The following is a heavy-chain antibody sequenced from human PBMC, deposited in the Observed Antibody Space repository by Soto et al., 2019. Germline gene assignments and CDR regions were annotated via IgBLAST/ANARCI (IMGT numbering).Heavy chain of an antibody. CDR1: GFTFSSYW. CDR3: ARDLLYDFWKPDY. V-gene: IGHV3-7*01. Sequence: GGSLRLSCAASGFTFSSYWMSWVCQAPGKGLEWVANIKQDGSEKYYVDSVKGRFTISRDNAKNSLYLQMNSLRAEDTAVYYCARDLLYDFWKPDYWGQGTLVTVSS. D-gene: IGHD3-3*01. J-gene: IGHJ4*02. CDR2: IKQDGSEK.